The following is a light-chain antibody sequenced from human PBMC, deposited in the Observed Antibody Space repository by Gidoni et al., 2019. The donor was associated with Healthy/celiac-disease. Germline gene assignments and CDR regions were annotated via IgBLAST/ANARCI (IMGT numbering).Light chain of an antibody. Sequence: GDRVTITCRASQSISSYLNWYQQKPGKAPKILIYAASSLQSGVPSRFSGSGSGTDFTLPISSLQPEDFATYYCQQSYSTPPYTFGQGTKLEIK. V-gene: IGKV1-39*01. J-gene: IGKJ2*01. CDR1: QSISSY. CDR3: QQSYSTPPYT. CDR2: AAS.